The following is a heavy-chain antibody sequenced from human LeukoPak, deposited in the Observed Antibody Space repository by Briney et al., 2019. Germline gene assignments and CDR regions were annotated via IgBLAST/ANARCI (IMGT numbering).Heavy chain of an antibody. J-gene: IGHJ6*04. CDR3: AAPQYCSSTSCYLLYYYGMDV. CDR2: ISGSGGST. D-gene: IGHD2-2*01. V-gene: IGHV3-23*01. Sequence: GGSLRLSCAASGFTFSTYAMNWVRQAPGKGLEWVSGISGSGGSTYYADSVKGRFTISRDNSKNTLYLQMSSLRADDTVVYYCAAPQYCSSTSCYLLYYYGMDVWGKGTTVTVSS. CDR1: GFTFSTYA.